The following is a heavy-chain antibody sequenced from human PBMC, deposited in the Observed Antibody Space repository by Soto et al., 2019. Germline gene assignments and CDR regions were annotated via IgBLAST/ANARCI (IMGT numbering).Heavy chain of an antibody. CDR3: TICRGYMVRGFSYYYGRDV. CDR1: CGPISSSNW. J-gene: IGHJ6*02. CDR2: IYHSGST. D-gene: IGHD3-10*01. V-gene: IGHV4-4*02. Sequence: SETTSLTCAVSCGPISSSNWWSWVRQPPGKGLEWIGEIYHSGSTHYNPSLKSRVTISVDKSKNQFSLKLSSVTAADTAVYYCTICRGYMVRGFSYYYGRDVWGQGTTVTVSS.